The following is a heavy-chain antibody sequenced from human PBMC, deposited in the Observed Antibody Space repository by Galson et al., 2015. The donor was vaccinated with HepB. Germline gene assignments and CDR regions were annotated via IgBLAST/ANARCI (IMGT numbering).Heavy chain of an antibody. V-gene: IGHV1-18*01. CDR2: ISGYNGHT. Sequence: SVKVSCKASGYTFTSYGISWLRQAPGQGLEYMGWISGYNGHTKYAQKLQGRVTMTTDTSTNTAYMELRSLRSDDTAVYYCARAHTGSTEGYDFWSGYYKRGDWFDPWGQGTQVTVSS. J-gene: IGHJ5*02. CDR1: GYTFTSYG. CDR3: ARAHTGSTEGYDFWSGYYKRGDWFDP. D-gene: IGHD3-3*01.